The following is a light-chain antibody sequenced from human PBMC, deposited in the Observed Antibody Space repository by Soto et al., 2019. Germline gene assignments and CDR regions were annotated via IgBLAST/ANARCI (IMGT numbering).Light chain of an antibody. CDR3: AAWDDTLSGVV. Sequence: QSVVSQPPSASGTPGQRVTLSCSGSSSNIRGNSVNWYQQLPGTAPKLLIYTNDHRPSGVPDRFSGSKSGTSASLAISGLQSEDEADYYCAAWDDTLSGVVFGGGTKLTVL. CDR2: TND. CDR1: SSNIRGNS. J-gene: IGLJ3*02. V-gene: IGLV1-44*01.